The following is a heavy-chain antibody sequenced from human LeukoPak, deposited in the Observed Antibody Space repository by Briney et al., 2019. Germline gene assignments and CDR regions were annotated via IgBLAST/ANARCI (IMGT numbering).Heavy chain of an antibody. CDR2: ISYSGST. D-gene: IGHD4-17*01. J-gene: IGHJ4*02. CDR1: GGSISSHY. V-gene: IGHV4-59*08. CDR3: ARDDYGDYFDY. Sequence: SETLSLTCTVSGGSISSHYWSWIRQPPGKGLEWIGYISYSGSTNYNPSLKSRVNISVDTSENQFSLKLSSMTAADTAVYYCARDDYGDYFDYWGQGTLVTVSS.